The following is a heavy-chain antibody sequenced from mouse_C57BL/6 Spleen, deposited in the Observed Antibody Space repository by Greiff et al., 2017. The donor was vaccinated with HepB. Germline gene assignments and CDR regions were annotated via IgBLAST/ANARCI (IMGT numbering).Heavy chain of an antibody. V-gene: IGHV1-4*01. J-gene: IGHJ4*01. CDR3: ARFEPPYAMDY. CDR2: INPSSGYT. CDR1: GYTFTSYT. Sequence: QVQLQQSGAELARPGASVKMSCKASGYTFTSYTMHWVKQRPGQGLEWIGYINPSSGYTKYNQKFKDKATLTADKSSSTAYMQLSSLTSEDSAVYYCARFEPPYAMDYWGEGTSVTVSS.